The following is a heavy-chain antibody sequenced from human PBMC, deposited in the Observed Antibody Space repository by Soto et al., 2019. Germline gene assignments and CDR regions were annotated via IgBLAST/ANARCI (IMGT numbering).Heavy chain of an antibody. J-gene: IGHJ6*02. D-gene: IGHD3-3*01. CDR3: ARNGNDFWSGYRGGYYYGMDV. CDR2: ISAYNGNT. V-gene: IGHV1-18*01. CDR1: GYTFTSYG. Sequence: QVQLVQSGAEVKKPGASVKVSCKASGYTFTSYGISWVRQAPGQGFEWMGWISAYNGNTNYAQKLQGRVTMTTDTSTSTAYMELRSLRSDDTAVYYCARNGNDFWSGYRGGYYYGMDVWGQGTTVTVSS.